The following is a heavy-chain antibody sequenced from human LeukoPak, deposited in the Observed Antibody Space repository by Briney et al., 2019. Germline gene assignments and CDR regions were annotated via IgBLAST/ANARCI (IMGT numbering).Heavy chain of an antibody. V-gene: IGHV4-59*01. CDR2: IYYSGST. CDR3: AREARDYFDY. Sequence: PSETLSLTYTVSGGSISSYYWSWIRRPPGKGLEWIGYIYYSGSTNYNPSLKSRVTISVDTSKNQFSLKLSSVTAADTAVYYCAREARDYFDYWGQGTLVTVSS. J-gene: IGHJ4*02. CDR1: GGSISSYY.